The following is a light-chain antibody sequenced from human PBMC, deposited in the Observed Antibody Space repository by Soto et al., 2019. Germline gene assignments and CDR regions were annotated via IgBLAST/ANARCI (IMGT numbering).Light chain of an antibody. CDR3: QQSYSSSWT. J-gene: IGKJ1*01. CDR2: AAS. CDR1: QSISSY. Sequence: DIQMTQSPSSLSASVGDRVTITCRASQSISSYLNWYQQKPGKAPNRLIYAASSLQSGVPSRFSGSGSGTHFTLTISSLQPEDVATYYCQQSYSSSWTFGQGTTVEIK. V-gene: IGKV1-39*01.